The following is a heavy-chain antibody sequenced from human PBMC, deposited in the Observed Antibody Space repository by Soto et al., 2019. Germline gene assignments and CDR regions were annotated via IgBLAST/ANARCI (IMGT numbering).Heavy chain of an antibody. J-gene: IGHJ6*02. V-gene: IGHV1-58*01. Sequence: SVKVSCKASGFTFTSSAVQWVRQARGQRLEWIGWIVVGSGNTNYAQKFQERVTITRDMSTSTAYMELSSLKASDTAMYYCARLLFRTNSPLRATYSYGMDVWGQGTTVTVSS. D-gene: IGHD1-26*01. CDR3: ARLLFRTNSPLRATYSYGMDV. CDR1: GFTFTSSA. CDR2: IVVGSGNT.